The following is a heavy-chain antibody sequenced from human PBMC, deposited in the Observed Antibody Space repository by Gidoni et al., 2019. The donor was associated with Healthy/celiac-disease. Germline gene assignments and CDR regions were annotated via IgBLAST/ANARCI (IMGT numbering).Heavy chain of an antibody. Sequence: QVQLVQSGAEVKKPGASVKVSCKVSGYTLTELSMHWVRQAPGNGLGWMGGFDPEDGETIYAQKFQGRVTMTEDTSTDTAYMELSSLRSEDTAVYYCATSHNHAFVGGRKEFSTTGSVAGTQLGYYMDVWGKGTTVTVSS. CDR1: GYTLTELS. V-gene: IGHV1-24*01. CDR3: ATSHNHAFVGGRKEFSTTGSVAGTQLGYYMDV. D-gene: IGHD6-19*01. J-gene: IGHJ6*03. CDR2: FDPEDGET.